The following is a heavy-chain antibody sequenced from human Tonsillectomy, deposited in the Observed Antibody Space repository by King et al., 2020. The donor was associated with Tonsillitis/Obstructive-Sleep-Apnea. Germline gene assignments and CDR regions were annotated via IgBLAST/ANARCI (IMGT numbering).Heavy chain of an antibody. Sequence: VQLVQSGADVKKPGSSVKVSCKASGGTFSSYAISWVRQAPGQGLEWMGGIIPIFGTANYAQQFQGRVTITADESTSTAYMELSSLRSEDTAVYYCAGSLEWLPDGCFDPWGQGTLVTVSS. CDR2: IIPIFGTA. V-gene: IGHV1-69*12. CDR1: GGTFSSYA. CDR3: AGSLEWLPDGCFDP. J-gene: IGHJ5*02. D-gene: IGHD3-3*01.